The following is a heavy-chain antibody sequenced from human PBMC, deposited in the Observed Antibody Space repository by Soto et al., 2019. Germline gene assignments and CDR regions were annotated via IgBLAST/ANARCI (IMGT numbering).Heavy chain of an antibody. V-gene: IGHV3-30-3*01. J-gene: IGHJ3*02. D-gene: IGHD6-19*01. Sequence: QVQLVESGGGVVQPGRSLRLSCAASGFTFSSYAMHWVRQAPGKGLEWVAVISYDGSNKYYADSVKGRFTISRDNSKNTLYLQMNSLRAEDTAVYYCVRTRGSGHAFDIWGQGTMVTVSS. CDR3: VRTRGSGHAFDI. CDR2: ISYDGSNK. CDR1: GFTFSSYA.